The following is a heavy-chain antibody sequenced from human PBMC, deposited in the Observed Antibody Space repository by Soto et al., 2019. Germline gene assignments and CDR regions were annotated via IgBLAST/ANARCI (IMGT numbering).Heavy chain of an antibody. CDR2: IYNSGST. CDR3: ASRKSSPYFDY. Sequence: SETLSLTCTVSGGSISSGDYYWSWIRQPPGKGLEGIGNIYNSGSTYYNPSLKSRVTISVDTSKKQFPLKLSSVTAADTAVYYCASRKSSPYFDYWGQGTLVTVSS. J-gene: IGHJ4*02. D-gene: IGHD3-10*01. V-gene: IGHV4-30-4*01. CDR1: GGSISSGDYY.